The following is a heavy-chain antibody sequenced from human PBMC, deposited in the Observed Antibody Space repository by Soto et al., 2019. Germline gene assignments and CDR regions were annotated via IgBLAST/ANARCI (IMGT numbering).Heavy chain of an antibody. V-gene: IGHV4-34*01. CDR1: GGSFSGYY. Sequence: SETLSLTCAVYGGSFSGYYWILIRQPPGKGLEWIGEINHSGSTNYNPSLKSRVTISVDTSKNQFSLKLSSVTAADTAVYYCARGLLTSRGVTLDYWGQGTLVTVSS. D-gene: IGHD3-10*01. CDR2: INHSGST. J-gene: IGHJ4*02. CDR3: ARGLLTSRGVTLDY.